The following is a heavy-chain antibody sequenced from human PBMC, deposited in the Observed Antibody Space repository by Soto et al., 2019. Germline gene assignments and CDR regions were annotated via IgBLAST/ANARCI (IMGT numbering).Heavy chain of an antibody. V-gene: IGHV3-30*04. CDR1: GFTFNNYA. D-gene: IGHD5-18*01. CDR3: ARGDGSIYGNTFDS. J-gene: IGHJ4*02. Sequence: GGSLRLSCAASGFTFNNYAMHWVRQAPGKGLEWVTFISYDGSSKYYADSATGRFTISRDNSRNTLYLQMNSLRAEDTAVYYCARGDGSIYGNTFDSWGQGTLVTVSS. CDR2: ISYDGSSK.